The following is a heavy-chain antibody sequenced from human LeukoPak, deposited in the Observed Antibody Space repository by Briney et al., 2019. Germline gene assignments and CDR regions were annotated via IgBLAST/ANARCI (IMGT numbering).Heavy chain of an antibody. CDR2: ISSSSSYI. CDR1: GFTFSSYS. CDR3: AREDSGYYGMDV. Sequence: KAGGSLRLSCAASGFTFSSYSMNWVRQAPGKGLEWVSSISSSSSYIYYADSVKGRFTISRDNAKNSLYLQMNSLRAEDTAVYYCAREDSGYYGMDVWGQGTTVTVSS. D-gene: IGHD1-26*01. V-gene: IGHV3-21*01. J-gene: IGHJ6*02.